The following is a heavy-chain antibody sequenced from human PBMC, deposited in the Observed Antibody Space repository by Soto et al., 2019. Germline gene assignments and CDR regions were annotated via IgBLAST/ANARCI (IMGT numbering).Heavy chain of an antibody. Sequence: QVQLVQSGAEVKKPGASVKVSCKASGYTFTSYAMHWVRQAPGQRLEWMGWINAGNGNTKYSQKFQSRVTMTRDTSASTAYMELSSLSSEDTAVYYFARDLQADYWVQGPLVTVSS. J-gene: IGHJ4*02. V-gene: IGHV1-3*01. CDR1: GYTFTSYA. CDR2: INAGNGNT. CDR3: ARDLQADY.